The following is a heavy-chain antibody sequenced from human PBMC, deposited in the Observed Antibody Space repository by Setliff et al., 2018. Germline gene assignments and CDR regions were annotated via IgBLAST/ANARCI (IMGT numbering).Heavy chain of an antibody. CDR2: IYHDGNP. CDR1: GVSVNSLTW. D-gene: IGHD2-2*01. CDR3: TRGGERYHTAN. J-gene: IGHJ4*02. V-gene: IGHV4-28*03. Sequence: ETLSLTCAVSGVSVNSLTWWSWVRQTPGKGLEWIGFIYHDGNPKFNPSVNYNPSLKSRVTMSIDKSKNQFSLNLRSVTAADTAVYYCTRGGERYHTANWGQGTLVTVSS.